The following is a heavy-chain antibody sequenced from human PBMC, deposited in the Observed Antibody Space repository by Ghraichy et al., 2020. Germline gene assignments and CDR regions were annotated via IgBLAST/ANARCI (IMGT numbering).Heavy chain of an antibody. V-gene: IGHV3-73*01. D-gene: IGHD4-17*01. J-gene: IGHJ4*02. Sequence: GGSLRLSCAASGFTFSGSAMHWVRQASGKGLEWVGRIRSKANSYATAYAASVKGRFTISRDDSKNTAYLQMKSLKTEDTAVYYCTRWDFMTTVNQEADEVTNWGQRTLFTVSS. CDR2: IRSKANSYAT. CDR3: TRWDFMTTVNQEADEVTN. CDR1: GFTFSGSA.